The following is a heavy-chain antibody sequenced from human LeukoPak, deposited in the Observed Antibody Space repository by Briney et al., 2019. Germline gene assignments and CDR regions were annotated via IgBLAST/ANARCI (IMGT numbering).Heavy chain of an antibody. J-gene: IGHJ4*02. CDR2: IYYSGST. CDR3: AREGRLGYCSGGSCYSSGSGLDY. Sequence: SETLSLTCTVSGGSISSYYWSWIRQPPGKGLGWIGYIYYSGSTNYNPSLTSRVTISVDTSKNQFSLKLSSVTAADTAVYYCAREGRLGYCSGGSCYSSGSGLDYWGQGTLVTVSS. CDR1: GGSISSYY. D-gene: IGHD2-15*01. V-gene: IGHV4-59*01.